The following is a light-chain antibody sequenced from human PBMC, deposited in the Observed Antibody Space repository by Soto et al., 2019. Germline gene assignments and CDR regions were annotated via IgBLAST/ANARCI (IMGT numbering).Light chain of an antibody. V-gene: IGKV3-11*01. CDR3: QQRSSWMWA. CDR2: DTS. Sequence: EIVVTQSPATLSLSPGDRATLSCRASRSVSSYLAWYQHKPGQAPRLLIYDTSHRAAGIPARFSGSGSGTDFTLTISSLEPEDFAVYYCQQRSSWMWAFGQGTRVEVK. CDR1: RSVSSY. J-gene: IGKJ1*01.